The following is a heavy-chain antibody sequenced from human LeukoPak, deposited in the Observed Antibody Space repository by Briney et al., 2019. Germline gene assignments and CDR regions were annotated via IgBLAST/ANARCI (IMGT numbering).Heavy chain of an antibody. CDR3: ARDLYGSGSYGFDY. D-gene: IGHD3-10*01. V-gene: IGHV3-11*06. Sequence: GGSLRVSCAASGLTFSDYYMNWIRQAPGKGLEWVSYISSASSYTNYADSVKGRFTISRDNAKNSLYLQMNSLRAEDTAVYYCARDLYGSGSYGFDYWGQGTLVTVSS. CDR1: GLTFSDYY. CDR2: ISSASSYT. J-gene: IGHJ4*02.